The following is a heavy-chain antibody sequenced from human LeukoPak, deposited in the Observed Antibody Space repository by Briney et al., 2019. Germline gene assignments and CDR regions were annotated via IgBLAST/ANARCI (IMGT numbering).Heavy chain of an antibody. CDR2: SYYSGST. J-gene: IGHJ5*01. CDR1: GGSISSYY. Sequence: SETLSLTCTLSGGSISSYYWGWIRQPPRKGLEGIGYSYYSGSTNYHPSLKRRVTISVDTSKNQFSLKVSSVPAADTAVYYCARHRKWGLDSWGQGTLVTVSS. CDR3: ARHRKWGLDS. D-gene: IGHD1-26*01. V-gene: IGHV4-59*01.